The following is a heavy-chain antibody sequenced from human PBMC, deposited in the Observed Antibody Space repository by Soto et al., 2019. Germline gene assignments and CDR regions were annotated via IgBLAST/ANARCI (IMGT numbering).Heavy chain of an antibody. J-gene: IGHJ6*02. CDR3: ARAGGYSRTNLRRRACYTVF. CDR1: GFTFNSYS. D-gene: IGHD2-2*02. CDR2: ISSFSNYM. V-gene: IGHV3-21*01. Sequence: GGSLRLSCAVSGFTFNSYSMNWGRQAPGKGLEWVSSISSFSNYMYYTDSVKGRFTISRDNARNSLYLQMNSLRAEDTAVYYCARAGGYSRTNLRRRACYTVFWGQAISGTVSS.